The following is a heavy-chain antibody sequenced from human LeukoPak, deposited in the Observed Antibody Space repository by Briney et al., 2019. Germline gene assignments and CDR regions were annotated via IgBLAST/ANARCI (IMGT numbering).Heavy chain of an antibody. V-gene: IGHV4-30-4*01. CDR2: IYYSGST. CDR3: ARETIYSNPGEYNWFDP. Sequence: PSETLSLTCTVSGGSISSGDYYWSWIRQPPGKGLEWIGYIYYSGSTYYNPSLKSRVTISVDTSKNQFSLKLSFVTAADTAVYYCARETIYSNPGEYNWFDPWGQGTLVTVSS. D-gene: IGHD4-11*01. J-gene: IGHJ5*02. CDR1: GGSISSGDYY.